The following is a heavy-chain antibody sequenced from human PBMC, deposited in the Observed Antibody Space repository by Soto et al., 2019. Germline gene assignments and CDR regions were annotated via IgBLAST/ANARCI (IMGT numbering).Heavy chain of an antibody. D-gene: IGHD1-26*01. Sequence: EVHLVESGGGLVQPGGSLRLSCAIFESTVSRDWMNWVRQAPGKGLEWVAHINQDGSEKYYVDSVKGRFTISRDNAKKSLYLQMNSLRPADTAMYYCSGGVGDAFWGQGNLVTVSS. CDR3: SGGVGDAF. CDR2: INQDGSEK. CDR1: ESTVSRDW. J-gene: IGHJ4*02. V-gene: IGHV3-7*04.